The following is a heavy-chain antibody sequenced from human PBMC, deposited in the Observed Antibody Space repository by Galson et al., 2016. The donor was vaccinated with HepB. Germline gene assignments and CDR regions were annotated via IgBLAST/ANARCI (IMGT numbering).Heavy chain of an antibody. J-gene: IGHJ4*02. D-gene: IGHD2-15*01. Sequence: SVKVSCKASSYSFSSYGITWVRQAPGQGLEWVGWISPYNDNTNYAQKFQGRVTMTTDTSTSTAYRELRSLKSDDTAVYFCARGVGYCSGGSCHRYFDYWGQGTLVTVSS. V-gene: IGHV1-18*01. CDR1: SYSFSSYG. CDR2: ISPYNDNT. CDR3: ARGVGYCSGGSCHRYFDY.